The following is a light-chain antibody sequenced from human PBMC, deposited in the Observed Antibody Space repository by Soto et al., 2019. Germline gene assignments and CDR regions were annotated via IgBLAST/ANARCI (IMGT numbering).Light chain of an antibody. Sequence: QSALTQPASVSGSPGQSITISCSGSSSVVGGYNYVSWYQQHPGKAPKLLIYEVSDRPSGVSNRFSGSKSGSTASLTISGLQAEDEADYYCSSYTSSSSLLFGGGTKVTVL. J-gene: IGLJ2*01. V-gene: IGLV2-14*01. CDR2: EVS. CDR3: SSYTSSSSLL. CDR1: SSVVGGYNY.